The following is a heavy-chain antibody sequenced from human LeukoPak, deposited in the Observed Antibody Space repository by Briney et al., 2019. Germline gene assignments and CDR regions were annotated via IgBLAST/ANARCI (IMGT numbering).Heavy chain of an antibody. J-gene: IGHJ4*02. V-gene: IGHV3-30*03. CDR3: TRLLPTSHHYFAY. CDR2: ISYDGSNK. Sequence: PGGSLRLSCAASGFTFSSYGMHWVRQAPGKGLEWVAVISYDGSNKYYADSVRGRFTISRDNSENTLFLQMNSLRAEDTAVYYCTRLLPTSHHYFAYWGQGTLVTVSS. CDR1: GFTFSSYG.